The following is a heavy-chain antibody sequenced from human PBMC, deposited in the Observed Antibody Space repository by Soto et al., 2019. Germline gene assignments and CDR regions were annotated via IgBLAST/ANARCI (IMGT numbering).Heavy chain of an antibody. CDR1: GFTFSSYA. CDR2: ISYDGSNK. J-gene: IGHJ6*02. Sequence: GESLKISCAASGFTFSSYAMHWVRQAPGKGLEWVAVISYDGSNKYYADSVKGRFTISRDNSKNTLYLQMNSLRAEDTAVYYCAREGIAAAGTVLNYYYGMDVWGQGTTVTVSS. CDR3: AREGIAAAGTVLNYYYGMDV. D-gene: IGHD6-13*01. V-gene: IGHV3-30-3*01.